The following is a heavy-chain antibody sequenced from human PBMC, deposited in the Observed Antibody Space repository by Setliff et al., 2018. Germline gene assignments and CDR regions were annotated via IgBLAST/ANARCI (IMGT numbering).Heavy chain of an antibody. D-gene: IGHD6-6*01. CDR2: ITQGAST. Sequence: PGGSLRLSCETSGFTFRAYSMTWVRQSPGKGLEWVAGITQGASTFYADSVKGRFAISRDNSKNTVYLQMNRLRAEDTAVYYCAKRGHYSSSDGLSFDFWGQGTQVTVSS. CDR3: AKRGHYSSSDGLSFDF. J-gene: IGHJ4*02. CDR1: GFTFRAYS. V-gene: IGHV3-23*01.